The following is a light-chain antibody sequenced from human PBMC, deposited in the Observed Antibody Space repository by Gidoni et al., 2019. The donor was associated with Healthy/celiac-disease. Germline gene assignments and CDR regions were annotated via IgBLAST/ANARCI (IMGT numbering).Light chain of an antibody. Sequence: SYVRTQTPSVSGAPGKTARITCGGNNIGRKSVHWYQQKQGQAPVLVIYYDSDRPSGIPERFSGSNSGNTATLTISRVEAGDEADYYCQVWDSSSDHPVFGGGTKLTVL. J-gene: IGLJ3*02. CDR3: QVWDSSSDHPV. CDR1: NIGRKS. V-gene: IGLV3-21*04. CDR2: YDS.